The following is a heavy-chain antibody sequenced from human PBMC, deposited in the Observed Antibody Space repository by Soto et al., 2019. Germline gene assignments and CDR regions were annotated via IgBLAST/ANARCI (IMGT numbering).Heavy chain of an antibody. Sequence: QVQLQESGPGLVKPSETLSLTCTVSGDSISSYYWSWIRQPPGKGLEWIGHIYYSGSTNYNPSLKSRVTISVDTSKNQFSLKLSSVTAADTAVYYCARTSGSSLLIWGQGTIVTVSS. CDR3: ARTSGSSLLI. V-gene: IGHV4-59*01. CDR1: GDSISSYY. D-gene: IGHD1-26*01. CDR2: IYYSGST. J-gene: IGHJ4*02.